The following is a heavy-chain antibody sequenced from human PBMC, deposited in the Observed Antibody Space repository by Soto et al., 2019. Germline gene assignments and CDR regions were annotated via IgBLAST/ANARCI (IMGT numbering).Heavy chain of an antibody. CDR3: ARDLLAAAGKDYYYYMDV. J-gene: IGHJ6*03. V-gene: IGHV1-3*01. D-gene: IGHD6-13*01. CDR2: INAGNGNT. CDR1: GYTFTIYS. Sequence: ASVKGSCKASGYTFTIYSMHWVRQAPGQRLEWMGWINAGNGNTKYSQKFQGRVTITRDTSASTAYMELSSLRSEDTAVYYCARDLLAAAGKDYYYYMDVWGKGTTVTVSS.